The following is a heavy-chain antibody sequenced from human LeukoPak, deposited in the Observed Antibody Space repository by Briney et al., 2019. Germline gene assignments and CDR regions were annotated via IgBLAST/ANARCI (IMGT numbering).Heavy chain of an antibody. CDR2: VFHTGTA. CDR3: TKNDVGDYGT. CDR1: GGSFSGYY. V-gene: IGHV4-34*12. D-gene: IGHD4-17*01. J-gene: IGHJ5*02. Sequence: SETLSLTCAVYGGSFSGYYWGWIRQPPGKGLEWIGSVFHTGTAYYNPSLRSRVTISVDTSKNQFSLKLSFVTAADTAVYYCTKNDVGDYGTWGQGTLVIVSS.